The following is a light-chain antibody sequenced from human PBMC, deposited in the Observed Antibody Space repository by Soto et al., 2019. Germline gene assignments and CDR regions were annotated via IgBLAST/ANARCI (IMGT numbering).Light chain of an antibody. CDR2: GAS. Sequence: ETLMTQSPATRSVSRGERFTLXXRASEGVGSSLAWYQQKPGQPPRXLIYGASTTAPGIPARFSGSGSGTEFTLTISSLQSEDSAVYHCQQYNDWPRTFGQGTKVDI. J-gene: IGKJ1*01. V-gene: IGKV3-15*01. CDR3: QQYNDWPRT. CDR1: EGVGSS.